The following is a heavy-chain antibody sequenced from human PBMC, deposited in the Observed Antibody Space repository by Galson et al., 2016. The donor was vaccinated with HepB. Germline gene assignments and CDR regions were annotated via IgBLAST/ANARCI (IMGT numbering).Heavy chain of an antibody. J-gene: IGHJ6*02. V-gene: IGHV4-34*01. D-gene: IGHD4-11*01. CDR1: GGSFSGYY. CDR3: ARVMTTVRRRFGRTLPSYAMDV. CDR2: INHSGST. Sequence: SETLSLTCAVYGGSFSGYYWSWIRQSPGKGLEWIGEINHSGSTNYNPSLNNQVTISVVASKNQFSLKMNAVTAADTAGYYCARVMTTVRRRFGRTLPSYAMDVWGQGTTVTVSS.